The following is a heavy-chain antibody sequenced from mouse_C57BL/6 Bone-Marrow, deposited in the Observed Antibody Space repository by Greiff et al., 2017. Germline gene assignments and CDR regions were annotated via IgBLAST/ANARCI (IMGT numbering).Heavy chain of an antibody. D-gene: IGHD1-1*01. Sequence: EVMLVESGGGLVKPGGSLKLSCAASGFTFSDYGMHWVRQAPEKGLEWVAYISSGSSTIYYADTVKGRFTISRDNAKNTRFLQMTSLRSEDTAMYYCARGVTTVVEENFDYWGQGTTLTVSS. CDR3: ARGVTTVVEENFDY. V-gene: IGHV5-17*01. J-gene: IGHJ2*01. CDR1: GFTFSDYG. CDR2: ISSGSSTI.